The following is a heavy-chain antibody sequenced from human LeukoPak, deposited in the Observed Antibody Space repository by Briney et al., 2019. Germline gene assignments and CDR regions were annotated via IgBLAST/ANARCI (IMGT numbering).Heavy chain of an antibody. CDR2: ISWNSGSI. J-gene: IGHJ6*02. CDR1: GFTFDDYA. V-gene: IGHV3-9*01. Sequence: QSGRSLRLSCAASGFTFDDYAMHWVRQAPGKGLEWVSGISWNSGSIGYADSVKGRFTISRDNSKNTLYLQMNSLRAEDTAVYYCARGGYDFLYGMDVWGQGTTVTVSS. D-gene: IGHD5-12*01. CDR3: ARGGYDFLYGMDV.